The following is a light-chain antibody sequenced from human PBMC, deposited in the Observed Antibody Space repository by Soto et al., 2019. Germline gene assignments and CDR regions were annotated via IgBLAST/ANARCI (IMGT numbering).Light chain of an antibody. J-gene: IGKJ1*01. Sequence: DIQMSQCPSSLSASVGDRVTITCRASQSISRYLNWYQQKPGKAPNLLIYDVSTLDSGVPSRCSGGAAGTYFTLTINNLESDDFATYYCQQYHRYSTFGQGTKVDI. V-gene: IGKV1-5*01. CDR2: DVS. CDR3: QQYHRYST. CDR1: QSISRY.